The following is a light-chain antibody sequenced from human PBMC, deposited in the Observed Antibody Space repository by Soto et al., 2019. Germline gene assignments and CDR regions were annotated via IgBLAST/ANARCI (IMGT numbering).Light chain of an antibody. CDR3: QQYNSSSFT. V-gene: IGKV1-5*01. J-gene: IGKJ3*01. CDR1: QSISSW. CDR2: DAS. Sequence: DIQMTQSPSTLSVSVGDRVTITCRASQSISSWLAWYQQKPGKAPKLLIYDASSLESGVPSRFSGSGSGTEFTLTISSLQPDDFATYYCQQYNSSSFTFGPGTKVDIK.